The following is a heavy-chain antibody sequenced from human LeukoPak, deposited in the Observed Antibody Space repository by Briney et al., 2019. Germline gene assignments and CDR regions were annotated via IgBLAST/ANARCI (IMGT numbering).Heavy chain of an antibody. D-gene: IGHD3-3*01. Sequence: SETLSLTCTVSGGSISSYYWSWIRQLPGKGLEWIGYIYYSGSTNYNPSLKSRVTISVDTSKNQFSLKLSSVTAADTAVYYCARYYDFWSGYYWFDPWGQGTLVTVSS. CDR2: IYYSGST. J-gene: IGHJ5*02. CDR1: GGSISSYY. CDR3: ARYYDFWSGYYWFDP. V-gene: IGHV4-59*08.